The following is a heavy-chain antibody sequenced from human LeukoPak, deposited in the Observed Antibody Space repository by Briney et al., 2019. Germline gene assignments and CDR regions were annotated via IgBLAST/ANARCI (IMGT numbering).Heavy chain of an antibody. J-gene: IGHJ4*02. CDR3: AKDRGYCSGVNCYRFDY. Sequence: GVSLKLSCAASGFSFSDCDMHWVRQAPGKGLEWVSAISGSGGSTYFADSVKGRFTISRDNSNNTLYLQMNSLRAEDTAVYYCAKDRGYCSGVNCYRFDYWGQGTLVTVSS. D-gene: IGHD2-15*01. CDR1: GFSFSDCD. CDR2: ISGSGGST. V-gene: IGHV3-23*01.